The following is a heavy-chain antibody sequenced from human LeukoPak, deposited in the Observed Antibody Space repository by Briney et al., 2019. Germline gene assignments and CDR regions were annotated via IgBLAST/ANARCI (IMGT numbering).Heavy chain of an antibody. J-gene: IGHJ3*02. V-gene: IGHV4-39*01. CDR1: GDSTSSDRYY. CDR3: ARAGYCSSTSCYSAFDI. CDR2: IYYSGST. Sequence: SETLSLTCTISGDSTSSDRYYGGWVRQPPGKGLEWIGNIYYSGSTYYNPSLKSRVSMSVDTSKNQFFLKLNSVTAADTAVYYCARAGYCSSTSCYSAFDIWGQGTMVTVSS. D-gene: IGHD2-2*02.